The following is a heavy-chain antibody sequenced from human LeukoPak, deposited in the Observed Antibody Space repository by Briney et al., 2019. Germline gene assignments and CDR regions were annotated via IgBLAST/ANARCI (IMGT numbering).Heavy chain of an antibody. CDR3: ASLDY. CDR1: GFTFSIYW. Sequence: GGSLRLSCAASGFTFSIYWVHWVRQAPGKGLVWVSSINSDGSSTSYADSVKGRFTISRDNAKNTLYLQMSTLRAEDTAVYYCASLDYWGQGTPVTVSS. J-gene: IGHJ4*02. CDR2: INSDGSST. V-gene: IGHV3-74*01.